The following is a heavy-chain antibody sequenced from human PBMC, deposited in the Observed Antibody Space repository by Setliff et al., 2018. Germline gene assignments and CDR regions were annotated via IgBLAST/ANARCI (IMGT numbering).Heavy chain of an antibody. Sequence: SETLSLTCTVSGGSISSYYWSWIRQPAGKGLEWIGRIYTSGSINYNPSLKSRVTMSVDTSKNQFSLKLSSVTAADTAVYYCARSYYNFWSGYYRVNWFDPWGQGTLVTVSS. CDR3: ARSYYNFWSGYYRVNWFDP. V-gene: IGHV4-4*07. CDR2: IYTSGSI. J-gene: IGHJ5*02. D-gene: IGHD3-3*01. CDR1: GGSISSYY.